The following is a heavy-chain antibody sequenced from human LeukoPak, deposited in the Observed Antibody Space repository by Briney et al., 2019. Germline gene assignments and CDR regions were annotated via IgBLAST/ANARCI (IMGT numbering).Heavy chain of an antibody. V-gene: IGHV1-24*01. CDR1: GYTITELS. CDR2: FDPEDGET. J-gene: IGHJ6*02. D-gene: IGHD1-26*01. Sequence: ASVKVSCKASGYTITELSMHWVRHPPGKGLEWVGGFDPEDGETLYAQRFQGRVTMTKDTSTDTVYMELRSLKSEDTAVYYCAAPSGSFLGYYYGLDVWGQGTTVTVSS. CDR3: AAPSGSFLGYYYGLDV.